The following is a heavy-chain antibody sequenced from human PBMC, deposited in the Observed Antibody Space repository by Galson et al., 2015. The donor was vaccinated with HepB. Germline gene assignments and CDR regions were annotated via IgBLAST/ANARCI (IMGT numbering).Heavy chain of an antibody. CDR1: GYTFTSYY. D-gene: IGHD2-2*01. Sequence: SVKVSCKASGYTFTSYYMHWVRQAPGQGLEWMGIINPSGGSTTYAQKFQGRVTMTRDTSTSTVYMELSSLRSEDTAVYYCARDQPGVVVVPAAPGYWGQGTLVTVSS. J-gene: IGHJ4*02. V-gene: IGHV1-46*01. CDR2: INPSGGST. CDR3: ARDQPGVVVVPAAPGY.